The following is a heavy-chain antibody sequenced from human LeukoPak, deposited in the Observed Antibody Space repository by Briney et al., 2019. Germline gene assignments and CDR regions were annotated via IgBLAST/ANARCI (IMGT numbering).Heavy chain of an antibody. CDR3: AKHLWRDLLWFGEGYYFGY. J-gene: IGHJ4*02. CDR2: ISYDGSNK. Sequence: PGRSLRLSCAASGFTFSSYGMHWVRQAPGKGLEWVAVISYDGSNKYYADSVKGRFTISRDNSKNTLYLQVNSLRAEDTAVYYCAKHLWRDLLWFGEGYYFGYWGQGTLVAVSS. V-gene: IGHV3-30*18. CDR1: GFTFSSYG. D-gene: IGHD3-10*01.